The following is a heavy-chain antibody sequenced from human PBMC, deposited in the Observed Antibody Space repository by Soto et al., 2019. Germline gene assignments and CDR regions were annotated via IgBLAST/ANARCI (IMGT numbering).Heavy chain of an antibody. CDR1: GFTFSRYA. V-gene: IGHV3-23*01. J-gene: IGHJ6*03. CDR2: ITATADTS. CDR3: ARDASNYYYMDV. Sequence: PGGSLRLSCAASGFTFSRYAMSWVRQAAGKGLEWVAGITATADTSYYAESVKGRFTISRDNSKNTLYLQMDSLRAEDTAVYYRARDASNYYYMDVWGKGTTVTVSS.